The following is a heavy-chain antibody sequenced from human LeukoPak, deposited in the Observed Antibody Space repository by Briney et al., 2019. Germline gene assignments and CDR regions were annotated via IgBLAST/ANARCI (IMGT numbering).Heavy chain of an antibody. CDR1: GFTFSSYW. D-gene: IGHD4-17*01. CDR3: ARFVYDYGDYFLDY. CDR2: IKQDGSEK. Sequence: GGSLRLSCAASGFTFSSYWMSWVRQAPGKGREWVANIKQDGSEKYYVDSVKGRFTISRDNAKNPLYLQMNSLRAEDTAVYYCARFVYDYGDYFLDYWGQGTLVTVSS. J-gene: IGHJ4*02. V-gene: IGHV3-7*03.